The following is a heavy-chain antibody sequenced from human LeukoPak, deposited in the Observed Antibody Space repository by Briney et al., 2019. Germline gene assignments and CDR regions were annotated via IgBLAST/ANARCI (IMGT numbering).Heavy chain of an antibody. J-gene: IGHJ4*02. Sequence: SETLSLTCTVSGGSISSGGYYWSWIRQPPGKGLEWIGSIYYSGSTYYNPSLKSRVTISVDTSKNQFSLKLSSVTAADTAVYYCARLGYDSSGYYPNRNFDYWGQGTLVTVSS. CDR3: ARLGYDSSGYYPNRNFDY. D-gene: IGHD3-22*01. V-gene: IGHV4-39*01. CDR2: IYYSGST. CDR1: GGSISSGGYY.